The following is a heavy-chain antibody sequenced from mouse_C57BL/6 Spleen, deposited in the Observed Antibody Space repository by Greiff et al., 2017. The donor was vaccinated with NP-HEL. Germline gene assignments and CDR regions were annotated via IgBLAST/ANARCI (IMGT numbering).Heavy chain of an antibody. D-gene: IGHD4-1*01. J-gene: IGHJ2*01. Sequence: QVQLQQSGAELMKPGASVKLSCKATGYTFTGYWIEWVKQRPGHGLEWIGEILPGSGSTNYNVKFKGKATFTADTSSNTAYMQLSSLTTEDSAIYYCATGNYFDYWGQGTTLTVSS. V-gene: IGHV1-9*01. CDR1: GYTFTGYW. CDR2: ILPGSGST. CDR3: ATGNYFDY.